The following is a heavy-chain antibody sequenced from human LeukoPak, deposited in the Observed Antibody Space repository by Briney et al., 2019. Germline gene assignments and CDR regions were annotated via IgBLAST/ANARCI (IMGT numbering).Heavy chain of an antibody. Sequence: GGSLRLSCAVSEFTFSKFWMHWVRQAPGKGLVWVANIKQDGSVKYYVDSVKGRFTISRDNAKNSLFLQVNSLRVEDTAVHYCAASRSLDRSLDYWGQGTLVTVSS. D-gene: IGHD3-9*01. V-gene: IGHV3-7*01. J-gene: IGHJ4*02. CDR3: AASRSLDRSLDY. CDR2: IKQDGSVK. CDR1: EFTFSKFW.